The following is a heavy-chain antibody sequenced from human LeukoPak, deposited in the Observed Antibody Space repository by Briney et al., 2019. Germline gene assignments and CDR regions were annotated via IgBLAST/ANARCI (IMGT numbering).Heavy chain of an antibody. V-gene: IGHV3-66*01. Sequence: GGSLRLSCAASGFTVSSNYMSWVRQAPGKGLEWVSVIYSGGSTYYADSVKGRFTISRDNSKNTLYLQMRAADTAVYYCARDKGTSYLSSFDYWGQGTLVTVSS. J-gene: IGHJ4*02. D-gene: IGHD6-6*01. CDR3: ARDKGTSYLSSFDY. CDR1: GFTVSSNY. CDR2: IYSGGST.